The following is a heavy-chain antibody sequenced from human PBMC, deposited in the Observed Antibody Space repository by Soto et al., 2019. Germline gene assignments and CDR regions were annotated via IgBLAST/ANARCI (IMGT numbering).Heavy chain of an antibody. Sequence: GGSLRLSCAASGFTVSSNYMSWVRQAPGKGLEWVSVIYSGGSTYYADSVKGRFTISRDNSKNTLYLQMNSLRAEDTAVYYCARWNCSSTSCPHAAFDYWGQGTLVTVSS. D-gene: IGHD2-2*01. V-gene: IGHV3-66*01. CDR3: ARWNCSSTSCPHAAFDY. J-gene: IGHJ4*02. CDR2: IYSGGST. CDR1: GFTVSSNY.